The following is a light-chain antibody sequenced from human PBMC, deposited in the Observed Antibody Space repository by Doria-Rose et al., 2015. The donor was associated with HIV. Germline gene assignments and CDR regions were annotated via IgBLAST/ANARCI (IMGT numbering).Light chain of an antibody. Sequence: DIRVTQSPESLGMSLGERATLNCKSNQSLLYTSKNYLAWYQQKPGQPPKLLIYWASTRQSGVHARFSGSWSGTDFTPTISSLEAEDVAVYYCQQYYDTPSCGPGTTVDVK. J-gene: IGKJ3*01. CDR3: QQYYDTPS. CDR2: WAS. CDR1: QSLLYTSKNY. V-gene: IGKV4-1*01.